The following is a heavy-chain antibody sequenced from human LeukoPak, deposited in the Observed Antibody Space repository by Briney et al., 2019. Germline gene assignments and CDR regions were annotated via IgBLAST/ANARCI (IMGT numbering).Heavy chain of an antibody. J-gene: IGHJ6*03. D-gene: IGHD3-10*01. CDR2: ISYDGSNK. CDR3: AKPDRLNYYGSGSHYYYYYMDV. V-gene: IGHV3-30*18. Sequence: GGSLRLSCAASGFTFSSYGMHWVRQAPGKGLEWVAVISYDGSNKYYADSVKGRFTISRDNSKNTLYLQMNSLRAEDTAVYYCAKPDRLNYYGSGSHYYYYYMDVWGKGTTVTVSS. CDR1: GFTFSSYG.